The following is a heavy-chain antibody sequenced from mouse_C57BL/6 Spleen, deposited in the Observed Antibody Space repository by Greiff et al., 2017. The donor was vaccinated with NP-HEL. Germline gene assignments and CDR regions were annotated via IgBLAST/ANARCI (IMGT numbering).Heavy chain of an antibody. J-gene: IGHJ3*01. D-gene: IGHD1-1*01. CDR2: IDPSDSET. V-gene: IGHV1-52*01. Sequence: VQLQQSGAELVRPGSSVKLSCKASGYTFTSYWMHWVKQRPIQGLEWIGNIDPSDSETHYNQKFKDKATLTVDKSSSTAYMQLSSLTSEDSAVYYWARSPSTTVVRGGFAYWGQGTLVTVSA. CDR3: ARSPSTTVVRGGFAY. CDR1: GYTFTSYW.